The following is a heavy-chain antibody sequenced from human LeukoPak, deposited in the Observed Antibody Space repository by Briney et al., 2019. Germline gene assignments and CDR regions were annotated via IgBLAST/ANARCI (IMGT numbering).Heavy chain of an antibody. CDR1: GGSISSSSYY. J-gene: IGHJ4*02. V-gene: IGHV4-61*03. D-gene: IGHD6-13*01. CDR2: IYNSEST. Sequence: SETLSLTCTVSGGSISSSSYYWGWIRQPPGKGLEWIGYIYNSESTNYNPSLKSRVTISVDTSKNHFSLKLSSVTAADTAVYYCATGGSLAAAGDYWGQGTLVTVSS. CDR3: ATGGSLAAAGDY.